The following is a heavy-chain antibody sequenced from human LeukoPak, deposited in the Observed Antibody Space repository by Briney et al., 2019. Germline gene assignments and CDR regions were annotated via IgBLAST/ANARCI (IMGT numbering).Heavy chain of an antibody. V-gene: IGHV3-48*02. Sequence: GGSLRLSCAASGFTFSAYRMNWVRQAPGKGLEWVSYISHTGSTIYYADSVKGRFTISRDNAKNSQHLQMNSLRDEDTAVYYCARWSYGMGVWGQGTTVTVSS. CDR3: ARWSYGMGV. CDR1: GFTFSAYR. CDR2: ISHTGSTI. D-gene: IGHD3-3*01. J-gene: IGHJ6*02.